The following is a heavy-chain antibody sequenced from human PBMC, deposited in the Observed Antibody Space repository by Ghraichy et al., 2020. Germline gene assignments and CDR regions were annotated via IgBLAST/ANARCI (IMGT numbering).Heavy chain of an antibody. CDR3: ATDSYSHQTVTTDY. Sequence: GGSLRLSCAASGFTFSSYAMSWVRQAPGKGLEWVSAISGSGGSTYYADSVKGRFTISRDNSKNTLYLQMNSLRAEDTAVYYCATDSYSHQTVTTDYWGQGTLVTVSS. CDR1: GFTFSSYA. V-gene: IGHV3-23*01. CDR2: ISGSGGST. J-gene: IGHJ4*02. D-gene: IGHD4-17*01.